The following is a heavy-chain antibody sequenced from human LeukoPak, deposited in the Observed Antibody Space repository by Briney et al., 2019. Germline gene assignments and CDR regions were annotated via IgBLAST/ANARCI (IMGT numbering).Heavy chain of an antibody. J-gene: IGHJ5*02. CDR1: GFTYSSYA. CDR3: AKLPLWFGVQWFDP. CDR2: ISGSGGST. D-gene: IGHD3-10*01. Sequence: GGSLRLSCAASGFTYSSYAMSWVRQAPGKGLEWVSAISGSGGSTYYADSVKGRFTISRDNSKTTLYLQMNSLRAEDTAVYYCAKLPLWFGVQWFDPWGQGTLVTVSS. V-gene: IGHV3-23*01.